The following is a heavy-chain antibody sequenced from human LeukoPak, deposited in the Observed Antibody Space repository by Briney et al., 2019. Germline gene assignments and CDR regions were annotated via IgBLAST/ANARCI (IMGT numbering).Heavy chain of an antibody. CDR3: AKYKYSEGPYYFDY. D-gene: IGHD1-14*01. V-gene: IGHV3-23*01. J-gene: IGHJ4*02. CDR2: ISTSDAT. Sequence: GGSLRLSCAASGFSFSTYAMNWVRQAPGKGLEWVSVISTSDATYYTDSVKGRFTISRDNSKNTLYLQMTNLRAEDTAFYYCAKYKYSEGPYYFDYWGQGILLTVSS. CDR1: GFSFSTYA.